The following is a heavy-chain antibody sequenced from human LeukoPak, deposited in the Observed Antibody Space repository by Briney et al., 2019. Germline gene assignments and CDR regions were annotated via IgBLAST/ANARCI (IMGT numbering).Heavy chain of an antibody. V-gene: IGHV3-64D*09. CDR1: GFTFSVYA. Sequence: PGGSLRLSCSASGFTFSVYAMHWVRQAPGEGLEYVSGISSNGGSTYYADSVKGRFSISRDNSNNTLYLQMSSLRAEDTAVYYCVKCDHWRVATAGLGGAFDIWGQGTRVTVSS. D-gene: IGHD6-13*01. CDR3: VKCDHWRVATAGLGGAFDI. CDR2: ISSNGGST. J-gene: IGHJ3*02.